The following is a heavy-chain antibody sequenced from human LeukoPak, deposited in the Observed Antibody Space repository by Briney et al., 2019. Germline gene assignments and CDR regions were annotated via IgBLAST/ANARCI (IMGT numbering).Heavy chain of an antibody. Sequence: GGTLRLSCAASGFTFSSYGMSWVRQAPGKGLEWVSAISGSGGSTYYADSVKGRFTISRDNSKNTLYLQMNSLRAEDTAVYYCAKDTGYCSGGSCCSLDYWGQGTLVTVSS. D-gene: IGHD2-15*01. V-gene: IGHV3-23*01. J-gene: IGHJ4*02. CDR1: GFTFSSYG. CDR3: AKDTGYCSGGSCCSLDY. CDR2: ISGSGGST.